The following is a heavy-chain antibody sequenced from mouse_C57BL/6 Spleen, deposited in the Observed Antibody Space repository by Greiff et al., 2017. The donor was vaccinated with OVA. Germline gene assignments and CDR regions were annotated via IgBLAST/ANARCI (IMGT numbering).Heavy chain of an antibody. CDR3: AREGYGSGAMDY. Sequence: VKLQQPGAELVKPGASVKMSCKASGYTFTSYWITWVKQRPGQGLEWIGDIYPGSGSTNYNEKFKSKATLTVDTSSSTAYMQLSSLTSEDSAVYYCAREGYGSGAMDYWGQGTSVTVSS. J-gene: IGHJ4*01. CDR1: GYTFTSYW. CDR2: IYPGSGST. V-gene: IGHV1-55*01. D-gene: IGHD1-1*01.